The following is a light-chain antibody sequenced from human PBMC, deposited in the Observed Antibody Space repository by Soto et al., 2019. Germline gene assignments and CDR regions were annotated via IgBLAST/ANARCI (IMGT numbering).Light chain of an antibody. CDR3: QQSHSTPLT. V-gene: IGKV1-39*01. CDR2: GAS. Sequence: DLKLTQSPSSLSASVGDRVTITCRASLRISKYLNWYQQKPGKAPKLLIYGASTLQSGVPSRFSGSGSGTDFTLTITHLQPEDSATYFCQQSHSTPLTFGGGTKLEI. CDR1: LRISKY. J-gene: IGKJ4*01.